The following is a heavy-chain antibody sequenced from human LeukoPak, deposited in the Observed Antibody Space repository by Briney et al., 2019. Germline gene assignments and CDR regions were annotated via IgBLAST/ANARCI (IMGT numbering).Heavy chain of an antibody. Sequence: SETLSLTCAVYGGSFSGYYWSWIRQPPGKGLEWIGEISHSGSTNYNPSLKSRVTISVDTSKNQFSLKLSSVTAADTAVYYCARMGGYWGQRTLVTVSS. J-gene: IGHJ4*02. CDR1: GGSFSGYY. D-gene: IGHD3-16*01. CDR2: ISHSGST. V-gene: IGHV4-34*01. CDR3: ARMGGY.